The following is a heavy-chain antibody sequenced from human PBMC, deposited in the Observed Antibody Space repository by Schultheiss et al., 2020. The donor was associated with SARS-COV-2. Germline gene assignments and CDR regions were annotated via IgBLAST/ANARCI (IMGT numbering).Heavy chain of an antibody. CDR3: ARGGPRAVAPMDV. CDR1: GFAFNNYQ. Sequence: GSLRLSCAASGFAFNNYQMNWVRQAPGKGLEWVSYISDSDNTLYYADFVKCRFTISRDNTNNSLFLQMNSLRAEDTAVYYCARGGPRAVAPMDVWGQGTTVTVSS. CDR2: ISDSDNTL. D-gene: IGHD6-19*01. V-gene: IGHV3-48*03. J-gene: IGHJ6*02.